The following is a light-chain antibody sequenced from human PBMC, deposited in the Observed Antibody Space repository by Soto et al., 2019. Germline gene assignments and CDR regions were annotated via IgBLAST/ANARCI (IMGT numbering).Light chain of an antibody. Sequence: DIQMTQSPSTLSASVGDRVTITCRASQSISIWLAWYQQKPGKAPKLLIYKASSLESGVPSRFSGSGSGTEFTLTISSLQPDDFAIYYCQQYNRYSSNSWTFGQGTKVEFK. J-gene: IGKJ1*01. CDR3: QQYNRYSSNSWT. CDR2: KAS. CDR1: QSISIW. V-gene: IGKV1-5*03.